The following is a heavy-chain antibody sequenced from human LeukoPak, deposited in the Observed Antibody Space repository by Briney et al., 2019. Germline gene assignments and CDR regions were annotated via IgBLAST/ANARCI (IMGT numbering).Heavy chain of an antibody. V-gene: IGHV3-53*01. D-gene: IGHD3-9*01. CDR3: ARERDVTDFDWLLPDY. CDR1: GLTVSSDY. J-gene: IGHJ4*02. Sequence: SGGSLRHSCAPTGLTVSSDYMSRVRQAPGKGLQTVSAIYSGGGTYYAVSVKGRFTICRDESKHTLSRQRNNPRAAGKAVDYCARERDVTDFDWLLPDYWGQGTLVTVSS. CDR2: IYSGGGT.